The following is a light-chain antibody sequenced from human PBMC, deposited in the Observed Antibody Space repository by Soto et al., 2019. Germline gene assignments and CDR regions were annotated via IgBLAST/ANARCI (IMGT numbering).Light chain of an antibody. J-gene: IGKJ2*01. V-gene: IGKV1-5*03. CDR1: QTINSW. Sequence: ASAGDRVTITCRASQTINSWLAWYQHKPGKAPKLLIYKASSLESGVPSRFSGSGSGTEFTLTISSLQPDDFATYYCQQYNSYSYTFGQGTKVDIK. CDR3: QQYNSYSYT. CDR2: KAS.